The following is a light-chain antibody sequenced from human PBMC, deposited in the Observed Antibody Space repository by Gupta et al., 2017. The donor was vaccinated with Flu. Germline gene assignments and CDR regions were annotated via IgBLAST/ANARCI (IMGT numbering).Light chain of an antibody. CDR2: WAS. Sequence: DIVMTQSPAFLAVSLGERATTNCKSSQSILYSSNNKNYLAWYQQKPGQPPKLLIYWASTRESGVPDRFSGSGSGTDFTLTISSLQAEDVAVYYCQQYYGTPYSFGQGTKLEIK. CDR1: QSILYSSNNKNY. CDR3: QQYYGTPYS. V-gene: IGKV4-1*01. J-gene: IGKJ2*03.